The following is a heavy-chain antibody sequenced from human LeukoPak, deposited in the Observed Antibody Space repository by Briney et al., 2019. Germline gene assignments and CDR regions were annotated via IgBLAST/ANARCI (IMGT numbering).Heavy chain of an antibody. CDR2: IIPIFGTA. D-gene: IGHD3-10*01. J-gene: IGHJ5*02. V-gene: IGHV1-69*01. CDR3: ARGDYYGSGSYYYNWFDP. Sequence: ASVKVSCKASGGTFSSYAISWVRQAPGQGLEWMGAIIPIFGTANYAQKFQGRVTITADESTSTAYMELSSLRSEDTAVYYCARGDYYGSGSYYYNWFDPWGQGTLVTVSS. CDR1: GGTFSSYA.